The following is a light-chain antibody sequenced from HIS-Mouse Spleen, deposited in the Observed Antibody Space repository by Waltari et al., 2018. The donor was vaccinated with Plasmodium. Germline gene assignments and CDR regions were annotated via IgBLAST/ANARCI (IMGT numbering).Light chain of an antibody. CDR1: SGSVPTRYY. Sequence: QTVVTQEPSFSVSPGGTVTLTCGLSSGSVPTRYYPSWYQQTPGQAPRQLIYSANTRSSGVTDRFSGSILGNKAALTITGAQADDESDYYCVLYMGSGIWVFGGGTKLTVL. CDR2: SAN. CDR3: VLYMGSGIWV. V-gene: IGLV8-61*01. J-gene: IGLJ2*01.